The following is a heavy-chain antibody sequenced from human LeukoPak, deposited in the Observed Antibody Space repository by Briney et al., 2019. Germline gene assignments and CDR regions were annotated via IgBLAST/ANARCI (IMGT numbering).Heavy chain of an antibody. CDR3: ARDGDYCSSTSCYNHDAFDI. J-gene: IGHJ3*02. CDR2: IYHTGST. V-gene: IGHV4-38-2*02. CDR1: GHSIIDSYY. Sequence: SETLSLTCTVSGHSIIDSYYWGWIRQPPGKGLEWIGSIYHTGSTYYNPSLKSRVTISVDTSKNQFSLKLNSVTAADTAVYYCARDGDYCSSTSCYNHDAFDIWGQGTMVTVSS. D-gene: IGHD2-2*02.